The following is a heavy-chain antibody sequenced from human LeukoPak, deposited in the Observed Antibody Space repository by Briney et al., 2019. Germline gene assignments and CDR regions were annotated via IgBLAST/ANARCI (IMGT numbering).Heavy chain of an antibody. CDR3: ARGAGYNWNYHKN. D-gene: IGHD1-7*01. Sequence: SETLSLTCTVSGASFRSNFWSWIRQPPGKGLEWIGYVSYIGSTNNNPSLKSRVTISVDTSKNQFSLKLSSVTAADTAVYYCARGAGYNWNYHKNWGQGTLVTVSS. CDR1: GASFRSNF. CDR2: VSYIGST. J-gene: IGHJ4*02. V-gene: IGHV4-59*08.